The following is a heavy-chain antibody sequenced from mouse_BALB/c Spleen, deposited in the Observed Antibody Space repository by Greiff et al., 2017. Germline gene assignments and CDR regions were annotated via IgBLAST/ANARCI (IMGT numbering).Heavy chain of an antibody. CDR2: IYPGSGST. CDR1: GYTFTDYV. V-gene: IGHV1-77*01. CDR3: ARRGPLDY. J-gene: IGHJ2*01. Sequence: QVQLKQSGPELVKPGASVKMSCKASGYTFTDYVISWVKQRTGQGLEWIGEIYPGSGSTYYNEKFKGKATLTADKSSSTAYMQLSSLTSEDSAVYYCARRGPLDYWGQGTTLTVSS.